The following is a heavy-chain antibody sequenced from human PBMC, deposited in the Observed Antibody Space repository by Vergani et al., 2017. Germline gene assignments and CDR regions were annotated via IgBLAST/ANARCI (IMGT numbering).Heavy chain of an antibody. CDR2: INHSGST. CDR3: ARTQHPPVTYFDY. Sequence: QVQLQQWGAGLLKPSETLSLTCAVYGGSFSGYYWSWIRQPPGKGLEWIGEINHSGSTNYNPSLKSRVTISVDTSKNQFSLKLSSVTAADTAVYYCARTQHPPVTYFDYWGQGTLVTVSS. D-gene: IGHD5-18*01. J-gene: IGHJ4*02. V-gene: IGHV4-34*01. CDR1: GGSFSGYY.